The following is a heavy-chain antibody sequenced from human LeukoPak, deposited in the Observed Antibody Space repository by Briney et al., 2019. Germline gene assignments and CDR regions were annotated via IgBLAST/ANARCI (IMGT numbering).Heavy chain of an antibody. V-gene: IGHV1-18*01. D-gene: IGHD2-15*01. CDR3: ASDRLLGKNNWFDP. Sequence: ASVKVSCKASGYTFTSYGISWVRQAPGQGLEWMGWISAYNGNTNYAQKLQGRVTMTTDTSTSTAYMELRSLRSDDTAVYYCASDRLLGKNNWFDPWGQGTLVTVSS. J-gene: IGHJ5*02. CDR1: GYTFTSYG. CDR2: ISAYNGNT.